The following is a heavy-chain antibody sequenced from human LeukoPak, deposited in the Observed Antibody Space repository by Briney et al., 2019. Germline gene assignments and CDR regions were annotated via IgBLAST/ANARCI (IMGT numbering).Heavy chain of an antibody. D-gene: IGHD5-24*01. CDR3: ARRRDGYNRDAFDI. V-gene: IGHV4-59*01. CDR2: IYYSGST. Sequence: SETLSLTCTVSGGSISSYYWSWIRQPPGKGLEWIGYIYYSGSTNYNPSLKSRVTISVDTSKNQFSLKLSSVTAADTTVYYCARRRDGYNRDAFDIWGQGTMVTVSS. J-gene: IGHJ3*02. CDR1: GGSISSYY.